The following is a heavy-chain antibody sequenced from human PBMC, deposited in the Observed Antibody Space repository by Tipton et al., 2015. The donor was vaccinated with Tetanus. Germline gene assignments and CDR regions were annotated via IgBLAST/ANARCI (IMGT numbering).Heavy chain of an antibody. D-gene: IGHD3-10*01. CDR3: ARLNDGWLNYYFDGMDV. V-gene: IGHV3-7*01. J-gene: IGHJ6*02. CDR1: GFTFSSYW. CDR2: LKQDGSAK. Sequence: SLRLSCAASGFTFSSYWMSWVRQAPGKGLEWVANLKQDGSAKYYVDSVKGRFTISRDNAKNPLYLQMNSLRAEDTAVYYCARLNDGWLNYYFDGMDVGGQVTTVTVS.